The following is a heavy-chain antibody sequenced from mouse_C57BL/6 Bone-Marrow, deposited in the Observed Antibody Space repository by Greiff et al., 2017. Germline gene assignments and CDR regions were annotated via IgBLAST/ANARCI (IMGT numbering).Heavy chain of an antibody. CDR3: ARDRLLGWAY. J-gene: IGHJ3*01. D-gene: IGHD3-1*01. CDR1: GYSITSGYY. CDR2: ISYDGSN. V-gene: IGHV3-6*01. Sequence: ESGPGLVKPSQSLSLTCSVTGYSITSGYYWNWIRQFPGNKLELMGFISYDGSNNYIPSLKNRISFTRDTSKNQFFLKLNSVTTEDTATYYCARDRLLGWAYWGQGTLVTVSA.